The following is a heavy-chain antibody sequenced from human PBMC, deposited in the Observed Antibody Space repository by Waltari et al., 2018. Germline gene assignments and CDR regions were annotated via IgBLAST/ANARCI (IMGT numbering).Heavy chain of an antibody. CDR2: IYSTGST. CDR1: GVSFSGDNTY. D-gene: IGHD1-26*01. CDR3: ARGGSSYYDAYGT. V-gene: IGHV4-39*07. Sequence: QLQLQESGPGLVKPSETLSLTCTVSGVSFSGDNTYWGWIRQPPGEGLEWVGSIYSTGSTSYKTSLKSRVTISIDTPNNQFSLKLTSVTAADTAVYFCARGGSSYYDAYGTWGQGTMVTVSS. J-gene: IGHJ3*02.